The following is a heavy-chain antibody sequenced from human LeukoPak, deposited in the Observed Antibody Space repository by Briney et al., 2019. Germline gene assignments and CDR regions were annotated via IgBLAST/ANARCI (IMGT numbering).Heavy chain of an antibody. D-gene: IGHD4-17*01. CDR3: AKEGNGDYMWRYYYYGMDV. Sequence: GGSLRLSCAASGFTFSSYGMHWVRQAPGKGLEWVAVISYDGSNKYYADSVKGRFTISRDNSKNTLYLQMNSLRAEDTAVYYCAKEGNGDYMWRYYYYGMDVWGQGTTVTVSS. J-gene: IGHJ6*02. CDR2: ISYDGSNK. V-gene: IGHV3-30*18. CDR1: GFTFSSYG.